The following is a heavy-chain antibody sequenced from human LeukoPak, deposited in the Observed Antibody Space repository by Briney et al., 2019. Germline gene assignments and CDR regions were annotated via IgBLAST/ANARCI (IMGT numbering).Heavy chain of an antibody. Sequence: SETLSLTCSVSRGSISSYYWSWIRQPPGKGLEWIGYVYDSGSTRSTNYNPSLNSRVTISVDTSKNQFSLKLNSVTAADTAVYYCASSPLISSGWLGHDYWGQGILVTVSS. CDR1: RGSISSYY. D-gene: IGHD6-19*01. CDR3: ASSPLISSGWLGHDY. J-gene: IGHJ4*02. CDR2: VYDSGSTRST. V-gene: IGHV4-59*01.